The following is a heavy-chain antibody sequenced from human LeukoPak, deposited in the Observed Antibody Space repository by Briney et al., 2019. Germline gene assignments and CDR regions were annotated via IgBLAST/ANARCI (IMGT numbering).Heavy chain of an antibody. J-gene: IGHJ3*01. D-gene: IGHD1-26*01. CDR2: IYYSGNT. CDR3: AHFKGGSFDF. CDR1: GGSISSSNYY. V-gene: IGHV4-39*01. Sequence: SETLSLTCTVSGGSISSSNYYWGGIRQPPGKGLEWIGSIYYSGNTYYNPSLKSRVTISVDTSKNQFSLKLTSVTAADTAVYYCAHFKGGSFDFWGQGTMVTVSS.